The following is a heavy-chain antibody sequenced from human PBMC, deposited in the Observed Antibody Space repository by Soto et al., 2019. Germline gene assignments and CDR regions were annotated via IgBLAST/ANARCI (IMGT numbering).Heavy chain of an antibody. J-gene: IGHJ4*02. Sequence: QAQLVQSGAEVKKPGASVKVSCKASGYTFTSYAMHWVRQAPGQRLEWMGWINAGNGNTKYSQKFQGRVTITRDTSASTAYMELSSLRSEDTAVYYCAREDCSGGSCYRGIDYWGQGTLVTVSS. CDR3: AREDCSGGSCYRGIDY. CDR1: GYTFTSYA. CDR2: INAGNGNT. D-gene: IGHD2-15*01. V-gene: IGHV1-3*01.